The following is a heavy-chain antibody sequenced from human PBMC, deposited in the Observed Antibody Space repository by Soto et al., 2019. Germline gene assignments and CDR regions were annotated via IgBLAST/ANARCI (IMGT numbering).Heavy chain of an antibody. CDR2: TIPNFGTA. D-gene: IGHD3-22*01. Sequence: QVQLVQSGAEVKKPGSSVKVSCKASGGTFSSYGISWVRQAPGQGLEWMGGTIPNFGTAHDALKFQGRVTISAEESTSTAYMALSSLRYEDTAVYYCARIRSDSSSYYLDYWGQGTPVTVSS. J-gene: IGHJ4*02. CDR3: ARIRSDSSSYYLDY. V-gene: IGHV1-69*12. CDR1: GGTFSSYG.